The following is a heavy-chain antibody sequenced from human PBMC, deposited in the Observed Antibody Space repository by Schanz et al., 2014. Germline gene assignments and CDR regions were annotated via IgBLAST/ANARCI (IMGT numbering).Heavy chain of an antibody. Sequence: QVQLQESGPGLVKPSETLSLTCTVPSDSISHYYLSWIRQPPGKELEWVAFIYDRGSTSYNPSLNSRSPISLDTANTHFPLKRTSGTAADTAVYYCARHRVYGAFDLWGQGTLVTVSS. CDR3: ARHRVYGAFDL. CDR1: SDSISHYY. D-gene: IGHD4-17*01. V-gene: IGHV4-59*08. J-gene: IGHJ4*02. CDR2: IYDRGST.